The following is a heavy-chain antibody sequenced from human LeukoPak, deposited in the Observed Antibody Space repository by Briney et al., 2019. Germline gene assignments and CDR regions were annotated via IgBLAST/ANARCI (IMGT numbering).Heavy chain of an antibody. J-gene: IGHJ4*02. D-gene: IGHD5-18*01. V-gene: IGHV3-66*01. Sequence: GGSLRLSCAASGFTVSSNYMSWVRQAPGKGLEWVSVIYSGGSTYYADSVKGRFTISRDNSKNTLFLQMNSLRAEDTAVYYCARNVQLWLKGGFDYWGQGTLVTVSS. CDR2: IYSGGST. CDR1: GFTVSSNY. CDR3: ARNVQLWLKGGFDY.